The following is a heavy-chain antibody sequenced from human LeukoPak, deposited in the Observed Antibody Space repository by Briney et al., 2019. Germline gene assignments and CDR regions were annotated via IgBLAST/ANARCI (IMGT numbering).Heavy chain of an antibody. CDR2: ISYSGST. J-gene: IGHJ4*02. CDR1: GGSISSSSYY. V-gene: IGHV4-39*01. CDR3: ARHRWYPGVTAMPSHYFDY. Sequence: PSETLSLTCTVSGGSISSSSYYWGWIRQPPGKGLEWIGSISYSGSTYYNPSLKSRVTTSVDTSKNQFSLKLSSVTAADTAVYYCARHRWYPGVTAMPSHYFDYWGQGTLVTVSS. D-gene: IGHD2-21*02.